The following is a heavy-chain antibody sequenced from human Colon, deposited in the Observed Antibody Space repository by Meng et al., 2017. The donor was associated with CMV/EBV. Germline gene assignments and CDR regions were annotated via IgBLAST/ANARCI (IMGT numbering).Heavy chain of an antibody. Sequence: SGFIFHDFSLHWVRQRPRKGLEWVSLINKNGGSTLYAASVQGRFTISRDNSKNSLYLQMNSLGTEDTAFYYCAKERYGTRWVSFDSWGRGTLVTVSS. D-gene: IGHD3-9*01. J-gene: IGHJ5*01. CDR3: AKERYGTRWVSFDS. CDR2: INKNGGST. V-gene: IGHV3-43*01. CDR1: GFIFHDFS.